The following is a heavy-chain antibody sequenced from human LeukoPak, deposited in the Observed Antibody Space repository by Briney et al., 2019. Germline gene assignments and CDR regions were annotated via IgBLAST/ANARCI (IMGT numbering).Heavy chain of an antibody. CDR2: ISSSTSYT. D-gene: IGHD2-15*01. CDR3: AKDRIASPPQGRFDP. V-gene: IGHV3-21*04. Sequence: GGSLRLSCAASGFTFSSYSMNWVRQAPGKGLEWVSSISSSTSYTYYADSVKGRFTISRDNSQNTLYLQMNSLGAEDTAMYYCAKDRIASPPQGRFDPWGQGTLVTVSS. CDR1: GFTFSSYS. J-gene: IGHJ5*02.